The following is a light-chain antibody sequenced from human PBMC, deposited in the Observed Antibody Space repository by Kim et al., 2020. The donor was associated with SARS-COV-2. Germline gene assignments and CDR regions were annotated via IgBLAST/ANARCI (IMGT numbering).Light chain of an antibody. V-gene: IGKV3-15*01. J-gene: IGKJ4*01. CDR3: QQYTKWPPT. Sequence: VSPGEIATLSCGASQSVSSNLAWYQQKPGQAPRLLIYDASTTATGIPARFSGSGSGTEFTLTISSLQSEDFTFYYCQQYTKWPPTFGGGTKVDIK. CDR1: QSVSSN. CDR2: DAS.